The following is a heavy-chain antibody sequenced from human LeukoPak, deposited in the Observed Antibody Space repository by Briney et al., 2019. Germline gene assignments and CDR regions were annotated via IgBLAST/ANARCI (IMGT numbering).Heavy chain of an antibody. V-gene: IGHV4-59*01. CDR3: ARKGVAAGLDY. CDR1: GGSISTYY. CDR2: IYYRGNT. Sequence: SETLSLTCTVSGGSISTYYWSWIRQPPGKGLEWIGYIYYRGNTNYNPSLQSRVSISVDTSKNQFSLRLSSVTAADTAVYYCARKGVAAGLDYWGQGTLVTVS. D-gene: IGHD6-13*01. J-gene: IGHJ4*02.